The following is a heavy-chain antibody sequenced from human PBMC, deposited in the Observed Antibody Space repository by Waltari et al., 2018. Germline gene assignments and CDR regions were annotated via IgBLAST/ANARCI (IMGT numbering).Heavy chain of an antibody. V-gene: IGHV4-59*08. D-gene: IGHD3-22*01. CDR2: LRNTGGT. CDR1: GDFVGDDH. J-gene: IGHJ4*02. Sequence: HVQLQESGPGLVKPSETLSLTCTVSGDFVGDDHWTWIRQAPGKRLGWIAYLRNTGGTKCTPSLELRVTVSADTSKKQFSLRLTSVTAADTAMYYCARLPRQYYDSLGWGFFDQWGPGILVTVSS. CDR3: ARLPRQYYDSLGWGFFDQ.